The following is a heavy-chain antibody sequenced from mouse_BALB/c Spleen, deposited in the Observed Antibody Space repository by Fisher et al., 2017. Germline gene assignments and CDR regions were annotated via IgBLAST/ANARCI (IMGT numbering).Heavy chain of an antibody. CDR3: ARGYYGSSYDAMDY. V-gene: IGHV1S45*01. J-gene: IGHJ4*01. Sequence: KFKGKAILTVDKSSSTAYMQLSSLTSEDSAVYYCARGYYGSSYDAMDYWGQGTSVTVSS. D-gene: IGHD1-1*01.